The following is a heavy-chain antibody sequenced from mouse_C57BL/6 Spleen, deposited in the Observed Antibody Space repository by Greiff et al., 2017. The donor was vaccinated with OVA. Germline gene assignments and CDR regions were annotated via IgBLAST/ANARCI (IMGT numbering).Heavy chain of an antibody. Sequence: VQLQQSGAELVQPGASVKLSCKASGYTFTEYTIHWVKQRSGPGLEWIGWCYPGSGSIKDNEKFKDKATFTAYKSSSTDYMELSRLTSEDSAVYFCARHEGDYGSSYAMDYWGQGTSVTVSS. V-gene: IGHV1-62-2*01. J-gene: IGHJ4*01. CDR3: ARHEGDYGSSYAMDY. D-gene: IGHD1-1*01. CDR2: CYPGSGSI. CDR1: GYTFTEYT.